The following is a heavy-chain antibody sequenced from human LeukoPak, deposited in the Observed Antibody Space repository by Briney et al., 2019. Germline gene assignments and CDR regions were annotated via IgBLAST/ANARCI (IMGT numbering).Heavy chain of an antibody. CDR1: GFTFDDYG. V-gene: IGHV3-20*04. D-gene: IGHD3-10*01. CDR3: ARVRGAMDALDI. CDR2: INWNGGST. J-gene: IGHJ3*02. Sequence: GGSPRLSCAASGFTFDDYGMSWVRQAPGKGLEWVSGINWNGGSTGYADSVKGRFTISRDNAKNSLYLQMNSLRAEDTALYYCARVRGAMDALDIWGQGTMVTVSS.